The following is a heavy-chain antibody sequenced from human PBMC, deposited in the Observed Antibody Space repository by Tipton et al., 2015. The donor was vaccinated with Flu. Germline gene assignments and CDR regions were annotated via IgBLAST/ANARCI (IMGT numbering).Heavy chain of an antibody. CDR1: GGSISSSSYY. CDR3: ARSIAVSMDV. CDR2: IYYSGST. D-gene: IGHD6-19*01. V-gene: IGHV4-39*07. Sequence: TLSLTCTVSGGSISSSSYYWGWIRQPPGKGLEWIGSIYYSGSTYYNPSLKSRVTISVDTSKNPFSLKLSSVTAADTAVYYCARSIAVSMDVWGQGTTVTVSS. J-gene: IGHJ6*02.